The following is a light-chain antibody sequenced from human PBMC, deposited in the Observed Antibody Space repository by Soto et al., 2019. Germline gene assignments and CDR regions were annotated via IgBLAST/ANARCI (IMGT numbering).Light chain of an antibody. CDR2: SAS. J-gene: IGKJ2*01. CDR1: QDITNY. Sequence: QLTQSPSPLSASIGDRVTITCRASQDITNYLAWYQQQPGKAPKLLIYSASTLHSGVPTRFSGSGSGTEFILTIGRLQPADFATYYCQHLAGTFGQGTKLEMK. V-gene: IGKV1-9*01. CDR3: QHLAGT.